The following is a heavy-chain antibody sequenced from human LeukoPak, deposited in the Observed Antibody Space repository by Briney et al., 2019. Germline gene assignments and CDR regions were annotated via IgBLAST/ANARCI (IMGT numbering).Heavy chain of an antibody. J-gene: IGHJ4*02. CDR1: GFTFSNYW. CDR2: INSDGSST. D-gene: IGHD6-13*01. CDR3: AGAPRAAALHYFDY. Sequence: GGSLRLSCAASGFTFSNYWMHWVRQAPGKGLVWVSLINSDGSSTIYADSVKGRFTISRDNAKNTLYLQMNSLRAEDTAVYYCAGAPRAAALHYFDYWGQGTLVTVSS. V-gene: IGHV3-74*01.